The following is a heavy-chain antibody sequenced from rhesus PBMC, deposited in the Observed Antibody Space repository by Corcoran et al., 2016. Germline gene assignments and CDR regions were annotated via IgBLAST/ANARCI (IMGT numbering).Heavy chain of an antibody. Sequence: QVQLQESGPGLVKPSETLSLTCAVSGGSISSNYLSWSRHPPGKGLEWIGRISGSGGSTDYNPSLKSRVTISTDTSKNQFSLKLSSVTAADTAVYYCARDPASYWSDYYRDYWGQGVLVTVSS. J-gene: IGHJ4*01. V-gene: IGHV4-173*01. CDR2: ISGSGGST. CDR3: ARDPASYWSDYYRDY. D-gene: IGHD3-22*01. CDR1: GGSISSNY.